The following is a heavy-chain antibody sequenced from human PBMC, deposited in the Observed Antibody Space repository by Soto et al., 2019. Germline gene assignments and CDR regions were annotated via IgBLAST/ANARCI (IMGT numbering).Heavy chain of an antibody. CDR2: INHSGST. CDR3: ARTPLYDILTGYPSDARGNKSWFDP. CDR1: GGSFSGYY. V-gene: IGHV4-34*01. D-gene: IGHD3-9*01. Sequence: SETLSLTCAVYGGSFSGYYWSWIRQPPGKGLEWIGEINHSGSTNYNPSLKSRVTISVDTSKNQFSLKLSSVPAADPAVYYCARTPLYDILTGYPSDARGNKSWFDPWGQGTLVTVSS. J-gene: IGHJ5*02.